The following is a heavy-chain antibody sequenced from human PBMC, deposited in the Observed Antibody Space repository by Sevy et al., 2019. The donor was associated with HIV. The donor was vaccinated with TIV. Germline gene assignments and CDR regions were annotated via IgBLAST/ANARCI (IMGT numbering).Heavy chain of an antibody. CDR2: IYSDGRT. CDR1: GFSVSSNY. CDR3: TREDIVLGEDNYYGMDV. V-gene: IGHV3-53*01. J-gene: IGHJ6*02. Sequence: GGSLRLSCVVSGFSVSSNYMSWVRQAPGKGLEWVSNIYSDGRTYYADSVRGRFTISRDTYKNTRYLEMKSLSAEDTAVYYCTREDIVLGEDNYYGMDVWGHGTTVTVSS. D-gene: IGHD2-15*01.